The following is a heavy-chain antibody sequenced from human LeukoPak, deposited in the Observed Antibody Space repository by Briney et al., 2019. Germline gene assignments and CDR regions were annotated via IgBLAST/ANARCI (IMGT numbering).Heavy chain of an antibody. CDR2: ISSGSGTI. D-gene: IGHD3-10*01. J-gene: IGHJ4*02. CDR1: GFTFSRYS. V-gene: IGHV3-48*02. Sequence: PGGSLRLSCAASGFTFSRYSMNWVRQAPGRGLEWVSYISSGSGTIRYADSVKGRFTISRDNAKNSLYLHMSSLRDEDTAVYYCAGDSGYAFDYWGRGTLVTASS. CDR3: AGDSGYAFDY.